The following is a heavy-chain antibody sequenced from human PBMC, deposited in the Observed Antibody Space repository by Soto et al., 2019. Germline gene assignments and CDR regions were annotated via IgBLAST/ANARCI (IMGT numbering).Heavy chain of an antibody. CDR2: IYYSGST. J-gene: IGHJ4*02. D-gene: IGHD5-18*01. CDR1: GGSISSGRYY. CDR3: ARDRGYSYEIDY. V-gene: IGHV4-31*03. Sequence: SETLSLTCTVSGGSISSGRYYWSWIRQHPGKGLEWIGYIYYSGSTYYNPSLKSRVTISVDTSKNQFSLKLSSVTAADTAVYYCARDRGYSYEIDYWGQGTLVTVSS.